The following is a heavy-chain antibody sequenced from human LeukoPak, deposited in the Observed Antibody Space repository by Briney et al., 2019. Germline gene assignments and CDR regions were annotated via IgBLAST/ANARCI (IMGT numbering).Heavy chain of an antibody. J-gene: IGHJ4*02. V-gene: IGHV3-21*01. CDR3: VRGGTYCDSTCKGADY. CDR2: IDSSTTRI. D-gene: IGHD2/OR15-2a*01. Sequence: SMXWXRXXPXXXXEXVSXIDSSTTRIYYANSVRGRFTISRDNAKNSLDLQMNSLRAEDTAVYYCVRGGTYCDSTCKGADYWGQGTLVAVSS. CDR1: S.